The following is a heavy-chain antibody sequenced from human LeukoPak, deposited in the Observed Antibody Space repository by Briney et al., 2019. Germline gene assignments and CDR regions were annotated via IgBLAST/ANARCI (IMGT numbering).Heavy chain of an antibody. CDR2: INPNSGGT. CDR3: AREGGPRGAIRHYYFDY. CDR1: GYTFTSYA. D-gene: IGHD3-16*01. V-gene: IGHV1-2*02. Sequence: ASVKVSCKASGYTFTSYAMNWVRQAPGQGLEWMGWINPNSGGTNYAQKFQGRVTMTRDTSISTAYMELSSLRSEDTAVYYCAREGGPRGAIRHYYFDYWGQGTLVTVSS. J-gene: IGHJ4*02.